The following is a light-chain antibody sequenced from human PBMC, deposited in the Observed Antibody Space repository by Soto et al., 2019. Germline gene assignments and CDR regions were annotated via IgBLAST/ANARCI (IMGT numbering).Light chain of an antibody. CDR1: QDISNY. CDR2: DAS. V-gene: IGKV1-33*01. CDR3: QQYDNPPPTWT. Sequence: DIQMTQSPSSLSASVGDRVTITCQASQDISNYLNWYQQKPGKAPKLLIYDASNLETGVPSRFSGSGSGTDFTFTISSLQPEDIATYYCQQYDNPPPTWTFGQGTKVEIK. J-gene: IGKJ1*01.